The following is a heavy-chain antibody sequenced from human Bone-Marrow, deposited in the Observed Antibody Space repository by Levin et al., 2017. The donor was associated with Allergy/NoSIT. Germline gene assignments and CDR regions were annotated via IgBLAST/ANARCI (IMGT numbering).Heavy chain of an antibody. CDR3: AREKSVAARPDY. CDR2: IYYSGST. D-gene: IGHD6-6*01. V-gene: IGHV4-31*03. CDR1: GGSISSGGYY. Sequence: SETLSLTCTVSGGSISSGGYYWSWIRQHPGKGLEWIGYIYYSGSTYYNPSLKSRVTISVDTSKNQFSLKLSSVTAADTAVYYCAREKSVAARPDYWGQGTLVTVSS. J-gene: IGHJ4*02.